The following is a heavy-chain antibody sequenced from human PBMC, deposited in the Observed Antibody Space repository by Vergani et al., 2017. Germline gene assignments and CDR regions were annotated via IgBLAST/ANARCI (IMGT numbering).Heavy chain of an antibody. V-gene: IGHV3-33*08. D-gene: IGHD3-10*01. Sequence: QVQLVESGGGVVQPGRSLRLSCAASGFTFSSYGMHWVRQAPGKGLEWVAVIWYDGSNKYYADSVKGRFTISRDNSKNTLYLQMNSLGAEDTAVYYCASGGYYGSGQLDYWGQGTLVTVSS. CDR2: IWYDGSNK. CDR3: ASGGYYGSGQLDY. J-gene: IGHJ4*02. CDR1: GFTFSSYG.